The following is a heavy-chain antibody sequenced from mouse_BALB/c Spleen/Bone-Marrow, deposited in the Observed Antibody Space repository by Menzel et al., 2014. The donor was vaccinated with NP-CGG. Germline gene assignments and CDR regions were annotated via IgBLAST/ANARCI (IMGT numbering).Heavy chain of an antibody. Sequence: VQRVESGAELAKPGASVKMSCKASGYTFTSYWMLWVKQRPGQGLEWIGYINPSTGYTEYNQKFKDKATLTADKSSSTAYMQLSSLTSEDSAVYYCARDHPYYFDYWGQGTTLTVSS. CDR3: ARDHPYYFDY. V-gene: IGHV1-7*01. CDR2: INPSTGYT. J-gene: IGHJ2*01. CDR1: GYTFTSYW.